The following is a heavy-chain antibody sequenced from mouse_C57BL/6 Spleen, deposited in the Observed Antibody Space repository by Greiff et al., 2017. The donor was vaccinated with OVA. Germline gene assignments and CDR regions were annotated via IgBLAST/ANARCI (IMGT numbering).Heavy chain of an antibody. J-gene: IGHJ2*01. CDR2: INYDGSST. CDR1: GFTFSDYY. V-gene: IGHV5-16*01. CDR3: ARFDGYYHFDY. D-gene: IGHD2-3*01. Sequence: DVQLQESEGGLVQPGSSMKLSCTVSGFTFSDYYMAWVRQVPEKGLEWVANINYDGSSTYYLDSLKSRFIISRDNAKNILYLQMSSLKSEDTATYYCARFDGYYHFDYWGQGTTLTVSS.